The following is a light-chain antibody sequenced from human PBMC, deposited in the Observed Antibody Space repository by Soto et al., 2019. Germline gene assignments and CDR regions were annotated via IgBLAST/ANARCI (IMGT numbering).Light chain of an antibody. J-gene: IGKJ5*01. CDR3: QQYGTLPHT. CDR1: QAFTTY. Sequence: DIQMTQSPSSLSASVGDRVTITCRPSQAFTTYLNWYQHKPGKAPELLIFDVSILETGGPSRFSGGASGTDFTLTISGLQPEDVATYYCQQYGTLPHTFGQGTRLEI. V-gene: IGKV1-33*01. CDR2: DVS.